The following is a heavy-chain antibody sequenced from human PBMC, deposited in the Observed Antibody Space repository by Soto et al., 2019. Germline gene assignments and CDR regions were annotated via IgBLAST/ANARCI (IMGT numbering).Heavy chain of an antibody. D-gene: IGHD6-6*01. V-gene: IGHV1-2*02. CDR1: GFSFTGYY. J-gene: IGHJ5*02. Sequence: ASVKISCKASGFSFTGYYIHWLRQAPGQGLEWMGWINAHSGGTEYAQKFQGRVTLTRDTSISTAYMTLSSLRSDDTAIYYCAKDLTRQLAYWLGPWRQGSQVAVSS. CDR3: AKDLTRQLAYWLGP. CDR2: INAHSGGT.